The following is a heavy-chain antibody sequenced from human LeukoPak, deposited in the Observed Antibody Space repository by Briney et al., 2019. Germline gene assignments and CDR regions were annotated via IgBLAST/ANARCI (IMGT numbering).Heavy chain of an antibody. D-gene: IGHD1-7*01. Sequence: GGSLRLSCAASGFTFSNYEMNWVRQAPGKGLEWVSYISSSSSTIYYADSVKGRFTISRDNAKNSLYLQMNSLRAEDTAVYYCARGGNWNYATGHSDNWFDPWGQGTLVTVSS. CDR2: ISSSSSTI. V-gene: IGHV3-48*01. J-gene: IGHJ5*02. CDR3: ARGGNWNYATGHSDNWFDP. CDR1: GFTFSNYE.